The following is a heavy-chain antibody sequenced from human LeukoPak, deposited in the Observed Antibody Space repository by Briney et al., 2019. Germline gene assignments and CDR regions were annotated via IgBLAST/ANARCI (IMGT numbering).Heavy chain of an antibody. D-gene: IGHD3-3*01. CDR2: INSDGSST. Sequence: PGGSLRLSCAASGFTFSIYRMHWVRQAPGKGLVWVSRINSDGSSTSYADSVKGRFTISRDNAKNTLYLQMNSLRAEDTAVYYCARDEDWSGYYGAFDIWGQGTMVTVSS. V-gene: IGHV3-74*01. CDR3: ARDEDWSGYYGAFDI. J-gene: IGHJ3*02. CDR1: GFTFSIYR.